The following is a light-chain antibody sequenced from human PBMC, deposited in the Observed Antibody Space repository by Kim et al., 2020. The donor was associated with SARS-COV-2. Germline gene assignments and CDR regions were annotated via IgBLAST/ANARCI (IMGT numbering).Light chain of an antibody. CDR2: AAS. CDR3: QQCQGAPWT. CDR1: QVISNY. V-gene: IGKV1-27*01. J-gene: IGKJ1*01. Sequence: ASVGDRVTISCRASQVISNYLAWYQQKPGKVPKLLIYAASALQSGVPSRFSGSGSGTDFTLTITGLQPEDVAVYYCQQCQGAPWTFGRGTKVDIK.